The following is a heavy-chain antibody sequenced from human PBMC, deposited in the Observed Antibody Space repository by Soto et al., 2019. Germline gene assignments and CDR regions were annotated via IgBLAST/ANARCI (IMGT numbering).Heavy chain of an antibody. D-gene: IGHD6-13*01. CDR3: ARLLLFSSSWYFIDY. J-gene: IGHJ4*02. V-gene: IGHV3-7*05. CDR1: GFTFSSYW. CDR2: IKQDGSEK. Sequence: GGSLRLSCAASGFTFSSYWMSWVRQAPGKGLEWVANIKQDGSEKYYVDSVKGRFTISRDNAKNSLYLQMNSLRAEDTAVYYCARLLLFSSSWYFIDYWGQGTLVTVSS.